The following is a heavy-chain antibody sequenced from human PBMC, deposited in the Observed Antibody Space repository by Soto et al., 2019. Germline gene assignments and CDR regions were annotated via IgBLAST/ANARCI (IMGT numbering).Heavy chain of an antibody. Sequence: SETLSLTCAVSGGSISSGGYSWSWIRQPPGKGLEWIGYIYHSGSTYYNPSLKSRVTISVDRSKNQFSLKLSSVTAADTAVYYCARVSTATMVRGVIDYWGQGTLLTVYS. CDR3: ARVSTATMVRGVIDY. V-gene: IGHV4-30-2*01. J-gene: IGHJ4*02. CDR1: GGSISSGGYS. D-gene: IGHD3-10*01. CDR2: IYHSGST.